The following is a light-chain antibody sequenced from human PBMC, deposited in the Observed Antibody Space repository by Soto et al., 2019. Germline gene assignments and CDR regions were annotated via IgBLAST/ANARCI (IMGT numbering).Light chain of an antibody. Sequence: DIVMTQSPDSLAVSLGERATINCKSSQSVLYSSNNKNYLAWYQQKPGQPPKLLIYWASTRESGVPDRFSGSGSGTDFTLTICSLQAEDVAVYFCQQYYGTPLTFGQGTKLEIK. CDR2: WAS. V-gene: IGKV4-1*01. J-gene: IGKJ2*01. CDR3: QQYYGTPLT. CDR1: QSVLYSSNNKNY.